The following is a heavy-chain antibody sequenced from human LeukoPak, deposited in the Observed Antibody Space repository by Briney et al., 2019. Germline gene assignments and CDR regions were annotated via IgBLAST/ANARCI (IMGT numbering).Heavy chain of an antibody. CDR1: GFAFSTYA. Sequence: GGSLRLSCAASGFAFSTYAMTWVRQAPGKGLEWVAVITDSGGHAYYGDPVRGRFTTSRDNSKNTVYLQMNNLRAEDTAVYYCVMPYSSSSWAFDIWGQGTMVTVSS. D-gene: IGHD6-6*01. CDR3: VMPYSSSSWAFDI. J-gene: IGHJ3*02. V-gene: IGHV3-23*01. CDR2: ITDSGGHA.